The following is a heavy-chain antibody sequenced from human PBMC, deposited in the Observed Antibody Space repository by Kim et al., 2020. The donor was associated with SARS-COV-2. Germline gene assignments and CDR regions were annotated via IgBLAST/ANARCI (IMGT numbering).Heavy chain of an antibody. CDR2: INHSGST. V-gene: IGHV4-34*01. CDR1: GGSFSGYY. J-gene: IGHJ5*02. Sequence: SETLSLTCAVYGGSFSGYYWSWIRQPPGKGLEWIGEINHSGSTNYNPSLKSRVTISVDTSKNQFSLKLSSVTAADTAVYYCARGPKQRITMVRGVTRAHNWFDPWGQGTLVTVSS. CDR3: ARGPKQRITMVRGVTRAHNWFDP. D-gene: IGHD3-10*01.